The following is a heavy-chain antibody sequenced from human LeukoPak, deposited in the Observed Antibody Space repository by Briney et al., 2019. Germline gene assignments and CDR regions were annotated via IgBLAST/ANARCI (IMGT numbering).Heavy chain of an antibody. Sequence: SETLSLTCTASGGSISSSSYYWGWIRQPPGKGLEWIGSIYYSGSTYYNPSLKSRVTISVDTSKNQFSLKLSSVTAADTAVYYCASPHYDSNPFDAFDIWGQGTMVTVSS. CDR2: IYYSGST. CDR1: GGSISSSSYY. J-gene: IGHJ3*02. V-gene: IGHV4-39*01. D-gene: IGHD3-22*01. CDR3: ASPHYDSNPFDAFDI.